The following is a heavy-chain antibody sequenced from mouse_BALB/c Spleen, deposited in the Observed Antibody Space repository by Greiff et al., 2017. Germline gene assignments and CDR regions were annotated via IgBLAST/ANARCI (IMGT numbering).Heavy chain of an antibody. D-gene: IGHD1-1*01. CDR1: GYTFTSYW. CDR3: ARRNYYGSKD. Sequence: VKLMESGAELARPGASVKLSCKASGYTFTSYWMQWVKQRPGQGLEWIGAIYPGDGDTMYTQKFKGKATLTADKSSSTAYMQLSSLASEDSAVYYCARRNYYGSKDWGQGTLVTVSA. J-gene: IGHJ3*01. CDR2: IYPGDGDT. V-gene: IGHV1-87*01.